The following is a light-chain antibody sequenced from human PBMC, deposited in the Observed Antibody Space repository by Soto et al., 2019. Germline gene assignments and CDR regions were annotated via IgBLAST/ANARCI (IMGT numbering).Light chain of an antibody. CDR1: SSNIETNT. J-gene: IGLJ2*01. Sequence: QSALTQPPSASGTPVQRVTISCSGSSSNIETNTVDWYQHLPGTAPKVLIFNNNQRPSGAPDRFSGSKSGTSVSLAISGLQSEDEADHYCAVWDDSLSGMVFGGGHKLTVL. V-gene: IGLV1-44*01. CDR2: NNN. CDR3: AVWDDSLSGMV.